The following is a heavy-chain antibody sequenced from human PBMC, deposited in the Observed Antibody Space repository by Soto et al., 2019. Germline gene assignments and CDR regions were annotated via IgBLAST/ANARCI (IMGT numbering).Heavy chain of an antibody. J-gene: IGHJ6*02. CDR2: INPKSGCT. CDR1: GYSFTDYH. V-gene: IGHV1-2*04. CDR3: ARGDSTDCSNGVCSFFYNHDMDV. Sequence: ASVKVSFKASGYSFTDYHIHWLRQASGQGLEWLGRINPKSGCTSTAQKFQGWVTMTTDTSISKASMELTRLTSDDTAIYYCARGDSTDCSNGVCSFFYNHDMDVWGQGTTVTVSS. D-gene: IGHD2-8*01.